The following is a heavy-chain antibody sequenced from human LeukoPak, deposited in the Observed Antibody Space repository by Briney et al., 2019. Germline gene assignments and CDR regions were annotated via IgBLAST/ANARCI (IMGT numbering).Heavy chain of an antibody. D-gene: IGHD6-6*01. CDR3: ARRSSIATRLFDY. CDR1: GYTFTNFY. CDR2: IYPGDSDT. J-gene: IGHJ4*02. V-gene: IGHV5-51*01. Sequence: GESLKISCKGSGYTFTNFYIAWVRQMPGKGLEWMGIIYPGDSDTRYSPSFQGQVTILADKSINTAYLQWSSLKASDTAIYYCARRSSIATRLFDYWGQGTLVTVSS.